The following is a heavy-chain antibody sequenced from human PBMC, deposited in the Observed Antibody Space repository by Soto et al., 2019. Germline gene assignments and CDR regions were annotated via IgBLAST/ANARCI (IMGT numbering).Heavy chain of an antibody. CDR3: AKDLRNYGSGNYWDY. CDR2: INRDGGAR. J-gene: IGHJ4*02. CDR1: GFNLSRYW. V-gene: IGHV3-7*03. D-gene: IGHD3-10*01. Sequence: RLGESGGGLVQPGGSLRLSCVAPGFNLSRYWMNWVRQAPGKGLEWVANINRDGGARNYAASVRGRFTISRDNSKNTLYLQMNSLRAEDTAVYYCAKDLRNYGSGNYWDYWGQGTLVTVSS.